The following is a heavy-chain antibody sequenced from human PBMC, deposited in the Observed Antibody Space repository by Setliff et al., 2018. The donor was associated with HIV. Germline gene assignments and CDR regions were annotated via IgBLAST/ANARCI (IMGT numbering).Heavy chain of an antibody. Sequence: PGGSLRLSCAASGFTFRSYGMHWVRQAPGKGLEWVSFIRYDGTNKDYADSLKGRFTISRDNSNNMLFLQMNSLRTEDTAVYYCARSGGDCSGISCYSLWFDPWGHGTLVTVSS. D-gene: IGHD2-15*01. J-gene: IGHJ5*02. CDR3: ARSGGDCSGISCYSLWFDP. CDR1: GFTFRSYG. V-gene: IGHV3-30*02. CDR2: IRYDGTNK.